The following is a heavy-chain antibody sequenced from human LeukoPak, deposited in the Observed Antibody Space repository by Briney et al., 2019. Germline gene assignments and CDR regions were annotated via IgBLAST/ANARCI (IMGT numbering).Heavy chain of an antibody. V-gene: IGHV4-59*01. D-gene: IGHD6-13*01. CDR3: ARSYSSRGYYYYGMDV. CDR2: IYYSGST. Sequence: SETLSLTCTVSGGSISTYYWSWIRQPPGKGLEWIAYIYYSGSTSYNPSLKSRVTISLDTSDNQFSLKLTSVTAADTAVYYCARSYSSRGYYYYGMDVWGQGATVTVSS. J-gene: IGHJ6*02. CDR1: GGSISTYY.